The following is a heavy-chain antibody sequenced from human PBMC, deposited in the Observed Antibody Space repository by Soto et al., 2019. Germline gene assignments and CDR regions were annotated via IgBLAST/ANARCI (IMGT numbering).Heavy chain of an antibody. V-gene: IGHV2-5*01. CDR3: VHRLYDRGSSQNGGYFDF. Sequence: SGPTLVNPTQTLTLTCTFSGFSLSTGGVGVGWVRQPPGKALEWLALFYWNDDRRSSPSLKSRLTITRDTSTNHVVLTMTNMDPVDTATYYCVHRLYDRGSSQNGGYFDFWGQGTLVTVSS. D-gene: IGHD1-26*01. J-gene: IGHJ4*02. CDR1: GFSLSTGGVG. CDR2: FYWNDDR.